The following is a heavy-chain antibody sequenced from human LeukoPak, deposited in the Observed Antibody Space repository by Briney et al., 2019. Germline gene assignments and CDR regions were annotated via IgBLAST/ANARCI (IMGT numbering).Heavy chain of an antibody. V-gene: IGHV3-23*01. J-gene: IGHJ4*02. CDR3: GKVQGTLPLNELFY. CDR1: GFTFSSYA. Sequence: GGSLRFSGAASGFTFSSYAMSWVRQAPGRGLEWVSTISGSGGSTYYADSVKGRFTISRDNSKNTLYLQMNSLRAEDTAVYYWGKVQGTLPLNELFYCGQRTLVTVSS. CDR2: ISGSGGST. D-gene: IGHD1-7*01.